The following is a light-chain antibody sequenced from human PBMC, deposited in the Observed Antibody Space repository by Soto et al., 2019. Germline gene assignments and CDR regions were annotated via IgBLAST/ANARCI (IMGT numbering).Light chain of an antibody. CDR2: GVS. Sequence: EIVMTQSPVTLSVSPGGRATLSCRASQSLSSRNLAWYQQKPGQAPRPLIYGVSSRATGIPARFSGSGSGTEFTLTISSLQSEDFAVYYCQQYNNWPFTFGQGTRLEIK. J-gene: IGKJ5*01. V-gene: IGKV3-15*01. CDR1: QSLSSRN. CDR3: QQYNNWPFT.